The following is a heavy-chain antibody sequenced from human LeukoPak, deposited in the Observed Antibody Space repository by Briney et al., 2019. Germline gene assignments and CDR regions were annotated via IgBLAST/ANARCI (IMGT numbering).Heavy chain of an antibody. J-gene: IGHJ6*03. V-gene: IGHV3-43*02. CDR2: ISGDGGST. D-gene: IGHD6-13*01. CDR3: AKASSGRWGSSWHCYYMDV. Sequence: PGGSLRLSCAASGFTFDDYAMHWVRQAPGKGLESVSLISGDGGSTYYADSVKGRFTISRDNSKNSLYLQMNSLRTEDTALYYCAKASSGRWGSSWHCYYMDVWGKGTTVTVSS. CDR1: GFTFDDYA.